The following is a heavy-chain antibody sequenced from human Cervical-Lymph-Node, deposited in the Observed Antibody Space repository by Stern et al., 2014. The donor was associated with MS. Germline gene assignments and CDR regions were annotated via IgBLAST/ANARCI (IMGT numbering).Heavy chain of an antibody. CDR1: GSTFSSPYA. J-gene: IGHJ5*01. V-gene: IGHV1-69*09. D-gene: IGHD2-15*01. CDR2: IIPVSGLH. Sequence: QVQLGQSGADVKKPGSSVNLSCTASGSTFSSPYAITCLRPPPGQRLEWMRRIIPVSGLHYSAQKFQGRVTITADTSTRPDALWLSSLRSEDTAGYYCARGAVSNRAAATLHNLFDSWGQGTRVTGSS. CDR3: ARGAVSNRAAATLHNLFDS.